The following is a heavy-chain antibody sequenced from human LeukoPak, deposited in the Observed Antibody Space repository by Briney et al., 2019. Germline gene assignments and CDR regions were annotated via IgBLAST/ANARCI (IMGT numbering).Heavy chain of an antibody. CDR2: IYSGGST. Sequence: GGSLRLSCAASGFTVSSNYMSWVRQAPGKGLEWVSVIYSGGSTYYADSVKGRFTISRDNAKNSLYLQMNSLRAEDTAVYYCARDRRLYYYGSGIKTTWGQGTLVTVSS. CDR3: ARDRRLYYYGSGIKTT. V-gene: IGHV3-66*01. J-gene: IGHJ4*02. CDR1: GFTVSSNY. D-gene: IGHD3-10*01.